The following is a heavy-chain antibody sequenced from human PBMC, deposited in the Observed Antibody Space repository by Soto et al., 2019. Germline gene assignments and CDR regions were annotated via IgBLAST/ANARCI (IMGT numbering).Heavy chain of an antibody. CDR2: IIPILGIA. D-gene: IGHD2-2*01. J-gene: IGHJ3*02. V-gene: IGHV1-69*08. CDR3: ARDLSSTSADAFDI. Sequence: QVQLVQSGAEVKKPGSSVKVSCKASGGTFSSYTISWVRQAPGQGLEWMGRIIPILGIAQNAQKFQGRVTITTNNTPTTAHMRLTSLRSEDKAVYYWARDLSSTSADAFDIWGQGTMVTVSS. CDR1: GGTFSSYT.